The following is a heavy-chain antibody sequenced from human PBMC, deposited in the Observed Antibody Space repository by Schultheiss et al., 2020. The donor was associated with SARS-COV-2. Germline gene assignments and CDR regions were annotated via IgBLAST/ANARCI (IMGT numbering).Heavy chain of an antibody. D-gene: IGHD6-19*01. V-gene: IGHV1-2*02. Sequence: ASVKVSCKASGYTFTGYYMHWVRQAPGQGLAWMGWINPNSGGTNYAQKFQGRVTMTRDTSISTAYMELSRLRSDDTAVYYCARDGWRRGGWFDPWGQGTLVTVSS. CDR1: GYTFTGYY. J-gene: IGHJ5*02. CDR3: ARDGWRRGGWFDP. CDR2: INPNSGGT.